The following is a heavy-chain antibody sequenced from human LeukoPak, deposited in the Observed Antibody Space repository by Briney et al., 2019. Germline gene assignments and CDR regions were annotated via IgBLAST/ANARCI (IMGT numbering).Heavy chain of an antibody. J-gene: IGHJ6*03. CDR3: ASNLLGYCSGGSCRAYYYYMDV. D-gene: IGHD2-15*01. Sequence: GASVKVSCKASGYTFTSYGISWVRQAPGQGLEWMGWISAYNGNTDYAQKLQGRVTMTTDTSTSTAYMELRSLRSDDTAVYYCASNLLGYCSGGSCRAYYYYMDVWGKGTTVTVSS. V-gene: IGHV1-18*01. CDR2: ISAYNGNT. CDR1: GYTFTSYG.